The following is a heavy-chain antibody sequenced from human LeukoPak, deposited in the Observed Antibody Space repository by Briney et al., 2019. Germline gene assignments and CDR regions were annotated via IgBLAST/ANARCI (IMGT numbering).Heavy chain of an antibody. J-gene: IGHJ4*02. V-gene: IGHV3-74*03. Sequence: GGSLRLSCAASGFTFRNHWMHWVRRTPGKGVVWVSRISSDGCSTTYADSVKGRFTISRNNAKNTMYMQMTNLRAEDTAMYYCARDQRVTGRPDIDYWGQGTLVIVSS. CDR1: GFTFRNHW. CDR3: ARDQRVTGRPDIDY. D-gene: IGHD6-6*01. CDR2: ISSDGCST.